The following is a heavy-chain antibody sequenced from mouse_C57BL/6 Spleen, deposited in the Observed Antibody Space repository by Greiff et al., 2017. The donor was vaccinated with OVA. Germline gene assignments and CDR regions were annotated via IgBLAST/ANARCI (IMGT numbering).Heavy chain of an antibody. V-gene: IGHV1-69*01. CDR3: ARYYYGEAMDY. CDR2: IDPSDSYT. D-gene: IGHD1-1*01. Sequence: VQLQQPGAELVMPGASVKLSCKASGYTFTSYWMHWVKQRPGQGLEWIGEIDPSDSYTNYNQKFKGKSTLTVDKSSSTAYIQLSSLTSEDSAVYYCARYYYGEAMDYWGQGTSVTVSS. J-gene: IGHJ4*01. CDR1: GYTFTSYW.